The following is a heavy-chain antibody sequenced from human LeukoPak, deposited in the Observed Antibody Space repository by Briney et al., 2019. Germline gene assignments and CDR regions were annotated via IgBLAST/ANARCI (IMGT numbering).Heavy chain of an antibody. V-gene: IGHV3-33*06. CDR1: GFTFNSYA. CDR3: AKFTIDY. CDR2: IWYDGKHI. J-gene: IGHJ4*02. Sequence: PGGSLRLSCAGFGFTFNSYAVHWVRQAPGKGLEWVAVIWYDGKHIYYADSVKGRFTISRDNSKNTLYLQMNSLRAEDMAVYYCAKFTIDYWGQGTLVTVSS.